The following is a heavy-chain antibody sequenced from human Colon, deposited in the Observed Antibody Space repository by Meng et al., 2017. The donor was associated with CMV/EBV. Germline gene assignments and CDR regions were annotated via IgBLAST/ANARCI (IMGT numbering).Heavy chain of an antibody. J-gene: IGHJ4*02. D-gene: IGHD5-18*01. CDR3: ARGNADTAMVPDY. CDR2: VSAYNGNT. Sequence: ASRYTFHRYRLRCVRPPPGQGLEWMGWVSAYNGNTNYAQKLQGRVTMTTDTSTSTAYMELRSLRSDDTAVYYCARGNADTAMVPDYWGQGTLVTVSS. V-gene: IGHV1-18*01. CDR1: RYTFHRYR.